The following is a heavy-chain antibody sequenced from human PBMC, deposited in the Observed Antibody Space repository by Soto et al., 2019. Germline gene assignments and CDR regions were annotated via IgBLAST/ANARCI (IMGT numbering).Heavy chain of an antibody. D-gene: IGHD4-17*01. J-gene: IGHJ6*03. CDR2: IYYSGST. CDR3: ARLSWDDYGDYGDYYYMDV. Sequence: PSETLSRTCTVSGGSISSYYWSWIRQPPGKGLEWIGYIYYSGSTNYNPSLKSRVTISVDTSKNQFSLKLSSVTAADTAVYYCARLSWDDYGDYGDYYYMDVWGKGTTVTVSS. V-gene: IGHV4-59*08. CDR1: GGSISSYY.